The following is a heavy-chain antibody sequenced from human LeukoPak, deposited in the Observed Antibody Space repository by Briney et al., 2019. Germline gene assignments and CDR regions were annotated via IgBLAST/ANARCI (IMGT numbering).Heavy chain of an antibody. Sequence: SQTLSPTCTASGVSISSGSYYWSWIPQPAGKGLEGIGRIDTSGNTNYNPSLKSRVTISVDTSKNHFSLKLSSVTAAETAVYYCARGAVERYSCGFVYSGYDYWGRGTLVTVSS. J-gene: IGHJ4*02. CDR1: GVSISSGSYY. V-gene: IGHV4-61*02. CDR3: ARGAVERYSCGFVYSGYDY. D-gene: IGHD5-18*01. CDR2: IDTSGNT.